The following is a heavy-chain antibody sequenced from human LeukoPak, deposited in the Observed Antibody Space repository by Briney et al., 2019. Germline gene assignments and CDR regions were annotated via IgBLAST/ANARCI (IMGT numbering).Heavy chain of an antibody. Sequence: GESLKISCKGFGYSFTNYWIGWVRQMPGKGLEWMGIIYAGDSDTRYSPSFQGQVTVSADKSITTAYLQWSSLKASDTAIYYCVRRSSAWNSFDYWGQGTLVTVSS. V-gene: IGHV5-51*01. CDR1: GYSFTNYW. D-gene: IGHD6-19*01. CDR2: IYAGDSDT. CDR3: VRRSSAWNSFDY. J-gene: IGHJ4*02.